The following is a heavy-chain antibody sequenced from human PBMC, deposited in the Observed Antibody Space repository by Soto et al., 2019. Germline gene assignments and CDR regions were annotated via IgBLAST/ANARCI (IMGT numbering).Heavy chain of an antibody. D-gene: IGHD2-2*02. CDR1: GYSFTNYW. J-gene: IGHJ6*02. V-gene: IGHV5-51*01. CDR2: IYPGDSDT. CDR3: ARAPEVYCSSTSCYSTLDV. Sequence: PGESLKISCKGSGYSFTNYWIGWVRQMPGKGREWMGIIYPGDSDTRYSPSFQGQVTISADKSITTAYLQWSSLKASDTAMYFCARAPEVYCSSTSCYSTLDVWGQGTTVTVSS.